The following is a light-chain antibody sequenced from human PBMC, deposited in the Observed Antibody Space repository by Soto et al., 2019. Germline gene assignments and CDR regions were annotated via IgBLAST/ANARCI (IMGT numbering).Light chain of an antibody. CDR1: ISDVGGYNY. Sequence: QSVLTQPPSASGSFGQSATISCTGTISDVGGYNYVSWYQQHPGKAPKLMIYEVSERPSGVPDRFSGSKSGNTASLTVSGLQADDEADYYCSSYSGTNYHYVFGTGTKVTVL. CDR2: EVS. J-gene: IGLJ1*01. CDR3: SSYSGTNYHYV. V-gene: IGLV2-8*01.